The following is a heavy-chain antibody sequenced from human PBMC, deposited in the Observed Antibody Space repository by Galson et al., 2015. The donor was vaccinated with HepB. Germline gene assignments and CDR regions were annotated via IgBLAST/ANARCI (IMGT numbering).Heavy chain of an antibody. V-gene: IGHV3-23*01. CDR3: MKGPDQPFDY. J-gene: IGHJ4*02. CDR1: GFTFSTST. Sequence: SLRLSCAASGFTFSTSTMGWVRQAPGKGLEWVSAFRGSSGSTYYADSVKGRFTISRDNSKNTLYLQMNSLRAEDTAIYYCMKGPDQPFDYWGQGTLVTVSS. CDR2: FRGSSGST.